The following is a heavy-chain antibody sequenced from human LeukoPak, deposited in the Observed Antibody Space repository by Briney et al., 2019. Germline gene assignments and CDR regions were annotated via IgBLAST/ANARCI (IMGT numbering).Heavy chain of an antibody. J-gene: IGHJ4*02. Sequence: GASAKVSCKASGHTFTGYYVHWVRQAPGQGPEWMGWINPNTGGTTYAQKFHGRVTMTRDTSISTAYMELSRLTSDDTAVYYCARGRTGNTSGSGGCFHSWGQATLLTVSS. CDR3: ARGRTGNTSGSGGCFHS. D-gene: IGHD5-18*01. CDR2: INPNTGGT. CDR1: GHTFTGYY. V-gene: IGHV1-2*02.